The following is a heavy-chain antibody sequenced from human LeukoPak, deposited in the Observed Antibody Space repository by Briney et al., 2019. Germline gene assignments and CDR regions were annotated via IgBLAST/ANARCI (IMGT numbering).Heavy chain of an antibody. CDR3: ASGKYSTSSLDY. CDR1: VFTVINYY. D-gene: IGHD6-6*01. V-gene: IGHV3-53*01. J-gene: IGHJ4*02. Sequence: GGALRLSCAVSVFTVINYYMSWVRQAPGKGVEGVSIIYSGGTKYYADSVKGRFTISRDKSKNTQYLQMNSMRVEDTAVYYCASGKYSTSSLDYWGQGTLVTVSS. CDR2: IYSGGTK.